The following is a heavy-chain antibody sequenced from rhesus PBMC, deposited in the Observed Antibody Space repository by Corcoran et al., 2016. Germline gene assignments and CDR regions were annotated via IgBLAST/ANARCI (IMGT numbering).Heavy chain of an antibody. CDR3: ARYMGAGGYFDY. D-gene: IGHD6-31*01. Sequence: QVQLQESGPGLVKPSETLSVTCAVSGGSISSSYWSWIRQAPGKGLEWIGEINGNSGSTNYNPSLNSRVTSSKDASKNQFSLKLSSVTAADTAVYYCARYMGAGGYFDYWGQGVLVTVSS. CDR1: GGSISSSY. V-gene: IGHV4-80*01. J-gene: IGHJ4*01. CDR2: INGNSGST.